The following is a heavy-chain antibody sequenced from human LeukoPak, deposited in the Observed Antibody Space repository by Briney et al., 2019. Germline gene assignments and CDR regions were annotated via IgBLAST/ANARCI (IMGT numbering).Heavy chain of an antibody. Sequence: GRSLRLSCAASGFTFSSTWMHWFRQAPGKGPVWVSRIHSDGSSTIYADSVKGRFTISRDNAKNSLYLQMNSLRAEDTAVYYCAELGITMIGGVWGKGTTVTISS. CDR3: AELGITMIGGV. J-gene: IGHJ6*04. CDR2: IHSDGSST. V-gene: IGHV3-74*01. D-gene: IGHD3-10*02. CDR1: GFTFSSTW.